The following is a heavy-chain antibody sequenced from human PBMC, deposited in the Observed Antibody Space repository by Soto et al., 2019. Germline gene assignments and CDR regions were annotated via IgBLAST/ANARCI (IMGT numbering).Heavy chain of an antibody. D-gene: IGHD3-10*01. Sequence: SETLSLTCAVYGGSFSGYYWSWIRQPPGKGLDWIGEINHSGSTNYNPSLKSRVTISVDTSKNQFSLKLSSVTAADTAVYYCARGRYRVLWFGELSYDAFDIWGQGTMVTVSS. V-gene: IGHV4-34*01. CDR3: ARGRYRVLWFGELSYDAFDI. J-gene: IGHJ3*02. CDR2: INHSGST. CDR1: GGSFSGYY.